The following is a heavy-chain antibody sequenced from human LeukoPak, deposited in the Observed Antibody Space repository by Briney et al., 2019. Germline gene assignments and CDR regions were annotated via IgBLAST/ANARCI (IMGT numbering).Heavy chain of an antibody. Sequence: GGSLRLSCAVSGFPFTTYWMSWVRQAPGKGLEWVANIKQDASEKYYVDSVKGRFTISRDNAKNSLFLQMNSLRAEDTAVYYCVSSAYYFTSWGQGTPVTVSS. J-gene: IGHJ4*02. V-gene: IGHV3-7*03. D-gene: IGHD3-16*01. CDR2: IKQDASEK. CDR1: GFPFTTYW. CDR3: VSSAYYFTS.